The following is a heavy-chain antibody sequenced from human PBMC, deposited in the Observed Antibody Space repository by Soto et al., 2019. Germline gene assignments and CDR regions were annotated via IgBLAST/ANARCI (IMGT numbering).Heavy chain of an antibody. CDR2: IYTSGIT. V-gene: IGHV4-4*07. J-gene: IGHJ4*02. CDR1: GVSFSSYY. CDR3: ARELAEAARSLDF. D-gene: IGHD6-6*01. Sequence: ETLSITCPVSGVSFSSYYWSRIPQPSGKGLEWIGRIYTSGITNYNPSLKSRVTMSVDTSSKQFSLNMTSVTAADTAVYFCARELAEAARSLDFWGLGTLVTVYS.